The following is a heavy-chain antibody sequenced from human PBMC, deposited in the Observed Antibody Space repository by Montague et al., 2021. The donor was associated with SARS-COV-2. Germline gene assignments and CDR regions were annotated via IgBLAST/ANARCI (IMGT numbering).Heavy chain of an antibody. CDR3: ARADFWSGYLYFDY. J-gene: IGHJ4*02. Sequence: TLSLTCTVSGGSISSGSYYWSWIRQPAGKGLEWIGRIYTSGSTNYNPSLKSRVTISVDTSKNQFSLKLSSVTAADTAVYYCARADFWSGYLYFDYWSQGTLVTVSS. CDR1: GGSISSGSYY. CDR2: IYTSGST. V-gene: IGHV4-61*02. D-gene: IGHD3-3*01.